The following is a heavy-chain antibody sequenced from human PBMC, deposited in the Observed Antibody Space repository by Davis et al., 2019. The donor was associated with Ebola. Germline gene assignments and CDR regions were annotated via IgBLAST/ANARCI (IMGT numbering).Heavy chain of an antibody. CDR2: INPNSGST. Sequence: AASVKVSCKASGYTFTGYYIHWVRQAPGQGLEWMGRINPNSGSTNYAQKLQGRVTMTTDTSTSTAYMELRSLRSDDTAVYYCAVDQRAGSLDYWGQGTLVTVSS. CDR3: AVDQRAGSLDY. V-gene: IGHV1-2*06. J-gene: IGHJ4*02. D-gene: IGHD6-13*01. CDR1: GYTFTGYY.